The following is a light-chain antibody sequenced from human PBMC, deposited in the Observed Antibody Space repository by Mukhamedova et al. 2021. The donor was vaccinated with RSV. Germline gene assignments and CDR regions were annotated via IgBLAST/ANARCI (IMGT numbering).Light chain of an antibody. V-gene: IGKV3-20*01. Sequence: GERATLSCRASQSVSSSYLAWYQQKAGQAPRLLIYGTSSRATGIPDRFSGSGSGTDFTLTISRLEPEDFAVYYCQQYGSSPRTFGQG. J-gene: IGKJ1*01. CDR2: GTS. CDR1: QSVSSSY. CDR3: QQYGSSPRT.